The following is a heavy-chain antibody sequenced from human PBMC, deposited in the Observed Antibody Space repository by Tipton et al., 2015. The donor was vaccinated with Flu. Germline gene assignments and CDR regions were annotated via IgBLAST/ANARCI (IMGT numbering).Heavy chain of an antibody. CDR3: ARRITLPDAFDI. D-gene: IGHD3-10*01. CDR2: IYYSGST. CDR1: GGSISSYY. V-gene: IGHV4-59*08. J-gene: IGHJ3*02. Sequence: TLSLTCTVSGGSISSYYWSWIRQPAGKGLEWIGYIYYSGSTNYNPSLKSRVTISVDTSKNQFSLKLSSVTAADTAVYYCARRITLPDAFDIWGQGTMVTVSS.